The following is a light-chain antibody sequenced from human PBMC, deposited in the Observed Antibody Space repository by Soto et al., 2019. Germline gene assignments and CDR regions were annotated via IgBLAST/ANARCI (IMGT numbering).Light chain of an antibody. J-gene: IGLJ3*02. CDR3: SSYTSTSALL. Sequence: QSALTQPASVSGSPGQSITISCTGSSSDIGGYNSVSWYQQHPGKAPKLMIFDVSQRASGVSDRISASKSGDTASLTISSLQTEDEADYYCSSYTSTSALLFGGGTQLTVL. V-gene: IGLV2-14*03. CDR1: SSDIGGYNS. CDR2: DVS.